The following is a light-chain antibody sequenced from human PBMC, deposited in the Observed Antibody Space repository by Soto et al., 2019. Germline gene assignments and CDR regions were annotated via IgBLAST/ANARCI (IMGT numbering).Light chain of an antibody. V-gene: IGKV4-1*01. CDR2: WAS. Sequence: VMTQSPDSLAVSLGGRATIDCKSSQSVFYSANNMSYLAWYQQKPGQRPKLLIYWASVRESGVPDRFSGSGSGTHFTLTISSLHPEDAALYFCHQYYACPWTFGPGTTVEIK. CDR3: HQYYACPWT. J-gene: IGKJ1*01. CDR1: QSVFYSANNMSY.